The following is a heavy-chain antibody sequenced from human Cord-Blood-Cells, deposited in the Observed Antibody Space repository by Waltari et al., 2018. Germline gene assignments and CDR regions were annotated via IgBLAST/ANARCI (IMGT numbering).Heavy chain of an antibody. CDR2: MNPNSGNT. CDR3: AIDGSYYDAFDI. CDR1: GYTFTSYD. V-gene: IGHV1-8*01. D-gene: IGHD1-26*01. J-gene: IGHJ3*02. Sequence: QVQLVQSGAEVKKPGASVKVSCKASGYTFTSYDLNWVPQATGQGIEWMGWMNPNSGNTGYAQKFQGRVTMTRNTSISTAYMELSSLRSEDTAVYYCAIDGSYYDAFDIWGQGTMVTVSS.